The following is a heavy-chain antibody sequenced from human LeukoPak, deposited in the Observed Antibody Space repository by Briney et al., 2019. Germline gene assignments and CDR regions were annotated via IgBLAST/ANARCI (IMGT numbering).Heavy chain of an antibody. Sequence: GGSLRLSCAASGFTFSSYAMLWVRQAPGKGLEWVAVISYDGSNKYYADSVKGRFTISRDNSKNTLYLQMNSLRAEDTAVYYCARAQNDYGDYWGQGTLVTVSS. J-gene: IGHJ4*02. CDR3: ARAQNDYGDY. V-gene: IGHV3-30-3*01. CDR2: ISYDGSNK. CDR1: GFTFSSYA.